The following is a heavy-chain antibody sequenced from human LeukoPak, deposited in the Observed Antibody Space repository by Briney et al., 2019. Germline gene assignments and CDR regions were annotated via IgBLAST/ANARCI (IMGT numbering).Heavy chain of an antibody. Sequence: PSETLSLTCAVYGGSFSSYYWSWIRQPPGKGLEWIGYIYYSGSTNYNPSLKSRVTISVDTSKNQFSLKLSSVTAADTAVYYCARTVKSGYGTAFAYWGQGTLVTVSS. CDR1: GGSFSSYY. D-gene: IGHD3-22*01. CDR3: ARTVKSGYGTAFAY. J-gene: IGHJ4*02. V-gene: IGHV4-59*01. CDR2: IYYSGST.